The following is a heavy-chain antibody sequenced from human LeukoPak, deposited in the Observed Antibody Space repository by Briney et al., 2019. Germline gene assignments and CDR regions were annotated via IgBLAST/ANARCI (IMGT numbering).Heavy chain of an antibody. Sequence: GGSLRLSCAASGFRFDDYAMHWVRQVPGKGLEWVSGTTWKSGIIAYADSVKGRFTISRDNGKNSLFLQMNSLRPEDTALYYCARNRYRSASLGLFDSWGRGTLVTVSS. V-gene: IGHV3-9*01. J-gene: IGHJ5*01. CDR3: ARNRYRSASLGLFDS. D-gene: IGHD6-19*01. CDR2: TTWKSGII. CDR1: GFRFDDYA.